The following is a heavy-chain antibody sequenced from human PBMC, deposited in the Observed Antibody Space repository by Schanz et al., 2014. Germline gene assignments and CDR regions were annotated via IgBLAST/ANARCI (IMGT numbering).Heavy chain of an antibody. CDR3: ARDTTWRLDL. Sequence: QVQLQESGPGLVKPSQTLSLTCTVSGGSIRSGTYYWSWIRQPAGKALEWVGRVFPNGITNYNPSLKSRFPISLAPSKNQFSLPLTSLTAADTAVYYCARDTTWRLDLWGRGTLVTVSS. V-gene: IGHV4-61*02. J-gene: IGHJ2*01. CDR2: VFPNGIT. D-gene: IGHD1-1*01. CDR1: GGSIRSGTYY.